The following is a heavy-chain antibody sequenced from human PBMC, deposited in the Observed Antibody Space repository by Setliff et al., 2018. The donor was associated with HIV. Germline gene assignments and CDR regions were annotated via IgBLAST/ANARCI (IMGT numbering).Heavy chain of an antibody. V-gene: IGHV3-30*02. D-gene: IGHD6-13*01. CDR3: AQLAAADDS. CDR1: GFTFSSYG. Sequence: GGSLRLSCAASGFTFSSYGMHWVRQAPGKGLEWVAFIRYDGSDEYYADSVMGRFTISRDNSKNTLYLQMNTLRTEDTAVYYCAQLAAADDSWGQGTMVTVSS. J-gene: IGHJ4*02. CDR2: IRYDGSDE.